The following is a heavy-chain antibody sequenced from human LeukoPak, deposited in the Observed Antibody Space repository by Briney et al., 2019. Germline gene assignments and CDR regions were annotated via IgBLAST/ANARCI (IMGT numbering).Heavy chain of an antibody. CDR3: ARGLDYSTGFDY. V-gene: IGHV3-21*01. J-gene: IGHJ4*02. CDR2: ISSTGTYI. Sequence: PGGSLRLSCAASGFTFSSYSMNWVRQAPGKGLEWVSSISSTGTYIYYTDSVKGRFTISRDIANSLLYLQMNSLRADDTAVYYCARGLDYSTGFDYWGQGTLVTVSS. CDR1: GFTFSSYS. D-gene: IGHD4-11*01.